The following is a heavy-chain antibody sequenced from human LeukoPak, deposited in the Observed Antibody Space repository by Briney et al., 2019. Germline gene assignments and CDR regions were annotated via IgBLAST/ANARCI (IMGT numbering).Heavy chain of an antibody. CDR1: GGSISSGDYY. CDR3: ARGDYYDSSGYYY. D-gene: IGHD3-22*01. J-gene: IGHJ4*02. Sequence: SQTLSLTCTVSGGSISSGDYYWSWIRQPPGKGLEWIGYIYYSGSTYYTPSLRGRVTISVDTSKNQFSLNLSSVTAADTAVYFCARGDYYDSSGYYYWGQGTLVTVSS. CDR2: IYYSGST. V-gene: IGHV4-30-4*01.